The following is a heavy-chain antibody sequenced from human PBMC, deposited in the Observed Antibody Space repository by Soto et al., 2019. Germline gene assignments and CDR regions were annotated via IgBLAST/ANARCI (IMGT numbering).Heavy chain of an antibody. J-gene: IGHJ5*02. CDR1: GDSISSSTYF. CDR2: IYYSGST. D-gene: IGHD5-18*01. Sequence: SETLSLTCTVSGDSISSSTYFWGWVRQPPGKGLEWIGYIYYSGSTNYNPSLKSRVTISVDTSNNQFSLKLSSVTAADTAVYYCARGVPYSYGYVSWFDPWGQGTLVTVSS. V-gene: IGHV4-61*05. CDR3: ARGVPYSYGYVSWFDP.